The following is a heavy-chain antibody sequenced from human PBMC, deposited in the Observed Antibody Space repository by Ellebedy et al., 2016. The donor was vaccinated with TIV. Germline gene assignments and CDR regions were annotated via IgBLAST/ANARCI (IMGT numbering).Heavy chain of an antibody. J-gene: IGHJ4*02. V-gene: IGHV3-74*01. CDR1: GFTFSNYW. D-gene: IGHD2-8*01. Sequence: PGGSLRLSCAASGFTFSNYWMHWVRHAPGKGLVWVSNINNDGSSTIYADSVKGRFTISRDNAKNTLYLQMNSLTVEDTAVYYCARGSDGQDYWGQGTLVTVSS. CDR3: ARGSDGQDY. CDR2: INNDGSST.